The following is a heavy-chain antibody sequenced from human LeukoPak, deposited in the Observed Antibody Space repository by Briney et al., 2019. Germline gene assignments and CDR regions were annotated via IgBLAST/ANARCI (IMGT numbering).Heavy chain of an antibody. J-gene: IGHJ4*02. CDR2: ISSSGSPR. Sequence: PGGSLRLSCAASGFIFSSYEMNWVRQAPGKGLEWVSYISSSGSPRHYADSAKGRFTISRDNAKNSLYLQMNSLRAKDTAVYYCARVGQQLADYWGQGTLVTVSS. V-gene: IGHV3-48*03. D-gene: IGHD6-13*01. CDR3: ARVGQQLADY. CDR1: GFIFSSYE.